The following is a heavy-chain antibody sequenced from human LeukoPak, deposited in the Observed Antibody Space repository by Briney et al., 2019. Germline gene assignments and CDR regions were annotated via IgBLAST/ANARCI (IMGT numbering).Heavy chain of an antibody. V-gene: IGHV3-30*02. J-gene: IGHJ2*01. Sequence: GGSLRLSCAASGFTFSSYGMHWVRQAPGKGLEWVSFIRYDGSNEYYADSVRGRFTISRDNSKNTLYLQMNSLRAEDTAVYYCARGSPLRLPATSGLWGRGTLVTVSS. CDR1: GFTFSSYG. D-gene: IGHD4-17*01. CDR2: IRYDGSNE. CDR3: ARGSPLRLPATSGL.